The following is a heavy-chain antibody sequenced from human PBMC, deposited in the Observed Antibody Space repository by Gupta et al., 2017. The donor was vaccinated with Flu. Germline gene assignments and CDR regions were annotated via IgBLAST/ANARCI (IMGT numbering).Heavy chain of an antibody. CDR2: IYTSGST. CDR1: GGSISSGSYY. D-gene: IGHD3-3*01. V-gene: IGHV4-61*02. J-gene: IGHJ4*02. CDR3: ARAFLPYYDFWSGYYDY. Sequence: QVQLQESGPGLVKPSQTLSLTCTVSGGSISSGSYYWSWIRQPAGKGLEWIGRIYTSGSTNYNPSLKSRVTISVDTSKNQFSLKLSSVTAADTAVYYCARAFLPYYDFWSGYYDYWGQGTLVTVSS.